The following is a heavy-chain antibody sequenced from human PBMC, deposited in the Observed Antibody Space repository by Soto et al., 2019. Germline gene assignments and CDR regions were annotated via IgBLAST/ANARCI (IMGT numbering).Heavy chain of an antibody. J-gene: IGHJ4*02. V-gene: IGHV3-23*01. CDR2: ISGSGRST. CDR3: AQDPLGGGNCNYFYLEY. D-gene: IGHD2-21*02. CDR1: GSRFDKYA. Sequence: GGSLRPSCTVSGSRFDKYAMTWVSQAPGKAPEWISAISGSGRSTYYADSVKGRFTISRDKSRDTLYLQMTSLRVDDTAVNFCAQDPLGGGNCNYFYLEYWGQGTLVTVSS.